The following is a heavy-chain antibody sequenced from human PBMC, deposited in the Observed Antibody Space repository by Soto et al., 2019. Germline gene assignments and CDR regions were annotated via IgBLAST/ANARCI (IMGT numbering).Heavy chain of an antibody. Sequence: PGVSLKVSRKGWGYGFTSDWICWVRQMPEKGLEWMGIIYPGDSDTRYSPSFQGQVTISADKSISTAYLQWSSLKASDTAMYYCARSCVVVPAAIDYYYYYGMDVWGQGT. CDR3: ARSCVVVPAAIDYYYYYGMDV. V-gene: IGHV5-51*01. D-gene: IGHD2-2*02. J-gene: IGHJ6*02. CDR2: IYPGDSDT. CDR1: GYGFTSDW.